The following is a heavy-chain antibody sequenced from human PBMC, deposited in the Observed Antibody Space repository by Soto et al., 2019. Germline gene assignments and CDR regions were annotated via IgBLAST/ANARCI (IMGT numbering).Heavy chain of an antibody. Sequence: QVQLQESGPGLVKPSQTLSLTCTVSGGSISSGGYYWSWIRQHPVKGLEWIGYIYYSGSTYYNPSLKSRVTISVDTSKNQFSLKLSSVTAADTAVYYWARDRGPAAYSSGWYYFDYWGQGTLVTVSS. CDR1: GGSISSGGYY. CDR3: ARDRGPAAYSSGWYYFDY. CDR2: IYYSGST. V-gene: IGHV4-31*03. D-gene: IGHD6-19*01. J-gene: IGHJ4*02.